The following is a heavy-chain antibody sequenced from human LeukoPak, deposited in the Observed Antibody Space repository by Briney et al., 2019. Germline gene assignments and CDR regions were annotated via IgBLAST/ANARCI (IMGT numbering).Heavy chain of an antibody. CDR2: IYSGGST. V-gene: IGHV3-53*01. D-gene: IGHD6-13*01. J-gene: IGHJ4*02. CDR1: GFTVSSNY. CDR3: AGKSSWPLYFDY. Sequence: PGGSLRLSCAASGFTVSSNYMTWVRQAPGKGLEWVSVIYSGGSTYYADSVRGRFTISRDNSKNTLYLQINSLRAEDTAVYYCAGKSSWPLYFDYWGQGTLVTVSS.